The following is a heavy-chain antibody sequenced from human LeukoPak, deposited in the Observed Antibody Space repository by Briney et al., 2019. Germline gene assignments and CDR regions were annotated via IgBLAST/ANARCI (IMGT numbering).Heavy chain of an antibody. V-gene: IGHV3-23*01. CDR3: AKISQGYSYGPFDS. CDR2: TNGGGDST. D-gene: IGHD5-18*01. CDR1: GFTFNIYA. J-gene: IGHJ4*02. Sequence: PGGSLRLSCAASGFTFNIYAMIWVRQAPGKGLEWVSGTNGGGDSTYYADSVKGRFTISRVNSKHTLSLQMNRLRAEDTAVYYCAKISQGYSYGPFDSWGQGTLVTVSS.